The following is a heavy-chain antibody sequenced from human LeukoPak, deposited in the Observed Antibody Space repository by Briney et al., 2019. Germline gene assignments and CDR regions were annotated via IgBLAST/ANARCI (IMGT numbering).Heavy chain of an antibody. J-gene: IGHJ4*02. CDR3: AVREEGATTTLSFDY. CDR2: IYYSGST. V-gene: IGHV4-39*07. CDR1: GGSISSSSYY. Sequence: SETLSLTCTVSGGSISSSSYYWGWIRQPPGKGLEWIGSIYYSGSTYYNPSLKSRVTISVDTSKNQFSLKLSSVTAADTAVYYCAVREEGATTTLSFDYWGQGTLVTVSS. D-gene: IGHD1-26*01.